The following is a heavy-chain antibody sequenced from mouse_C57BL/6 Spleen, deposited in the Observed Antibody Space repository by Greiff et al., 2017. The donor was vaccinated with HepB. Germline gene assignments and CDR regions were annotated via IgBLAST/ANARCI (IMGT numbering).Heavy chain of an antibody. J-gene: IGHJ4*01. D-gene: IGHD2-4*01. CDR2: IWSGGST. CDR1: GFSLTSYG. V-gene: IGHV2-2*01. CDR3: ASLYDYVYYYAMDY. Sequence: QVQLKESGPGLVQPSQSLSITCTVSGFSLTSYGVHWVRQSPGKGLEWLGVIWSGGSTDYNAAFISRLSISKDNSKSQVFFKMNSLQADDTAIYYCASLYDYVYYYAMDYWGQGTSVTVSS.